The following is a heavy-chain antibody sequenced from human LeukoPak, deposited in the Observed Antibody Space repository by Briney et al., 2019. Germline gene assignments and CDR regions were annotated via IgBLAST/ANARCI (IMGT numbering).Heavy chain of an antibody. Sequence: EASVKVSCKASGYTFISYDINWVRQATGQGLEWMGWMNPNSGNTGYAHKFQGRVTMTRNTSISTAYMELSSLRSEDTAVYYCARGWHSSWYYYNIVSYFDYWGQGTLVTVSS. CDR1: GYTFISYD. CDR3: ARGWHSSWYYYNIVSYFDY. CDR2: MNPNSGNT. V-gene: IGHV1-8*01. D-gene: IGHD6-13*01. J-gene: IGHJ4*02.